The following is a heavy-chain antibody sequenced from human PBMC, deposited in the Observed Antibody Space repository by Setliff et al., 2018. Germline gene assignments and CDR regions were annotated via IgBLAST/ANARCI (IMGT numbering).Heavy chain of an antibody. Sequence: GASVKVSCKASGYTFTSHYMHWVRQAPGLGLEWMGTINPSGGRTSYAQKFQGRVTMNRDTSTSTVYMDMSSLRSEDTAVYYCARDVFPYHYEGAFDIWGQGTMVTVSS. D-gene: IGHD3-22*01. V-gene: IGHV1-46*01. CDR1: GYTFTSHY. J-gene: IGHJ3*02. CDR2: INPSGGRT. CDR3: ARDVFPYHYEGAFDI.